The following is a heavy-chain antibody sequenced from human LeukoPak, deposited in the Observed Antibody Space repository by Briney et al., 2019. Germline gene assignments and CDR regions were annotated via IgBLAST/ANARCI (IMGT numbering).Heavy chain of an antibody. Sequence: PSETLSLTCTVSGGSISSYYWSWIRQPAGKGLEWTGRIYTSGSTNYNPSLKSRVTMSVDTSKNQFSLKLSSVTAADTAVYYCARDYGGIAVAGEWFDPWGQGTLVTVSS. CDR3: ARDYGGIAVAGEWFDP. D-gene: IGHD6-19*01. CDR2: IYTSGST. V-gene: IGHV4-4*07. CDR1: GGSISSYY. J-gene: IGHJ5*02.